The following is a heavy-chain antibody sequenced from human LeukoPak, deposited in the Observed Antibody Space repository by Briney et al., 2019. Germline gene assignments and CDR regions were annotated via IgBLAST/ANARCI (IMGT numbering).Heavy chain of an antibody. CDR1: GYPISSGYY. CDR2: IYHSGST. V-gene: IGHV4-38-2*01. D-gene: IGHD5-18*01. J-gene: IGHJ4*02. Sequence: SETLSLTCAVSGYPISSGYYWGWIRQPPGKGLEWIGSIYHSGSTYYNPSLKSRVTISVDTSKNKFSLKLSSVTAADTAVYYCARGPKLYFSDYWGQGTLVTVSS. CDR3: ARGPKLYFSDY.